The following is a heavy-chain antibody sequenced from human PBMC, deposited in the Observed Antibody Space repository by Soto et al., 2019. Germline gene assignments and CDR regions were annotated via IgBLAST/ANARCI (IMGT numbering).Heavy chain of an antibody. D-gene: IGHD3-10*01. CDR1: GGSITRYY. Sequence: PSETLSLTCTVAGGSITRYYWSGIRRPPGKGLEGSGYIDESGSTKYNPSLKSRVTISVDTSKNELSLKLSSVTAAETAVYYCARAGSGSYYYYYGMDVWGQGTTVTVSS. CDR2: IDESGST. CDR3: ARAGSGSYYYYYGMDV. J-gene: IGHJ6*02. V-gene: IGHV4-59*01.